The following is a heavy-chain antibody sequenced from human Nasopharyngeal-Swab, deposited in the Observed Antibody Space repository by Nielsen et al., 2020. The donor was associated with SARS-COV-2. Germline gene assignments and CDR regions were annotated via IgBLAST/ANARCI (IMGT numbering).Heavy chain of an antibody. Sequence: ASVKVSCKASGYTFTSYGISWVRQAPGQGLEWMGWISAYNGNTNYVQKLQGRVTMTTDTSTSTAYMELSSLRSEDTAVYYCAWEEPALVGATFDYWGQGTLVTVSS. CDR2: ISAYNGNT. D-gene: IGHD1-26*01. V-gene: IGHV1-18*01. CDR1: GYTFTSYG. CDR3: AWEEPALVGATFDY. J-gene: IGHJ4*02.